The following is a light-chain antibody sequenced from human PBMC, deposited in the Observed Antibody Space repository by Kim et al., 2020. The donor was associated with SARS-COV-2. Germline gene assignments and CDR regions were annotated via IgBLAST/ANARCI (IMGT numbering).Light chain of an antibody. Sequence: SYELTQPPSVSVSPGQTASITCSGDKLWDKYACWYQQKPGQSPVLVIYRDTKRPSGIPERFSGSNSGNTATLTISGTQAMDEADYYCQAWDSSIVVFGGG. V-gene: IGLV3-1*01. CDR3: QAWDSSIVV. CDR2: RDT. CDR1: KLWDKY. J-gene: IGLJ2*01.